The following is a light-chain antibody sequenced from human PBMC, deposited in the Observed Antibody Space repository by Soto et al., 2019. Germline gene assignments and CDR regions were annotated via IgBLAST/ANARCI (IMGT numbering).Light chain of an antibody. V-gene: IGLV2-14*01. Sequence: QSVLTQPASVSGSPGQSITISCTGTSSDVGGYNYVSWYQQHPGKAPKLMIYDVTHRPSGVSNRFSGTKSGNTASLTISGLQAEDEADYYCSSYTRSSTPLVFCGGTKVTVL. CDR2: DVT. CDR3: SSYTRSSTPLV. CDR1: SSDVGGYNY. J-gene: IGLJ3*02.